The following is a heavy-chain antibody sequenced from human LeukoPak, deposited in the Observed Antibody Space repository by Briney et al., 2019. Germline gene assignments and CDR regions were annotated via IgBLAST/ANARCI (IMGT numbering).Heavy chain of an antibody. CDR1: GYSISSGDY. J-gene: IGHJ4*02. V-gene: IGHV4-38-2*02. Sequence: SETLSLTCTVSGYSISSGDYWGWVRQPPGKGLEWIGSIFHTGSTFYNPSLKSRVTISLDTSKNQFSLKLTSLTAADTALYYCARWCTRNTCYAVGAYWGQGSLVTVSS. CDR2: IFHTGST. CDR3: ARWCTRNTCYAVGAY. D-gene: IGHD2-2*01.